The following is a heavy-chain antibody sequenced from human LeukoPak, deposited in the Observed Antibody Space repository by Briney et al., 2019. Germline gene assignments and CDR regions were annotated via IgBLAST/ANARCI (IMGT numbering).Heavy chain of an antibody. Sequence: GGALRLSCATYRHIFSSDSMNWVRQAPGKGLELVSSISSSSSTIYYADSVKGRFTISRDNAKNSLYLQMNSLRAEDTAVYYCARGVGATFVFIWGQGTMVTVSS. CDR1: RHIFSSDS. CDR3: ARGVGATFVFI. D-gene: IGHD1-26*01. J-gene: IGHJ3*02. V-gene: IGHV3-48*04. CDR2: ISSSSSTI.